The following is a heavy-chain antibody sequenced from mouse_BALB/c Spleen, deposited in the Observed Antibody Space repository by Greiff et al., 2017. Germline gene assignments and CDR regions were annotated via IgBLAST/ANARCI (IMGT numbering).Heavy chain of an antibody. Sequence: VQLKQSGTVLARPGASVKMSCKASGYTFTSYWMHWVKQRPGQGLEWIGAIYPGNSDTSYNQKFKGKAKLTAVTSTSTAYMELSSLTNEDSAVYYCTRSNPEARWFAYWGQGTLVTVSA. CDR3: TRSNPEARWFAY. CDR2: IYPGNSDT. V-gene: IGHV1-5*01. CDR1: GYTFTSYW. J-gene: IGHJ3*01.